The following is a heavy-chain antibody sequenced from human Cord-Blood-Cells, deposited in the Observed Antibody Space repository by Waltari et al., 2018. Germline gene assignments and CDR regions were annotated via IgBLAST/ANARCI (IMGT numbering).Heavy chain of an antibody. Sequence: EVQLVESGGGWVQPGGSLRLSCAASGFTCSRYWRSWGRQAPGKGVEWVANIKQDGSEKYYVDSVKGRFTISRDNAKNSLYLQMNSLRAEDTAVYYCARYSSISCFDYWGQGTLVTVSS. V-gene: IGHV3-7*01. CDR1: GFTCSRYW. CDR3: ARYSSISCFDY. J-gene: IGHJ4*02. CDR2: IKQDGSEK. D-gene: IGHD2-2*01.